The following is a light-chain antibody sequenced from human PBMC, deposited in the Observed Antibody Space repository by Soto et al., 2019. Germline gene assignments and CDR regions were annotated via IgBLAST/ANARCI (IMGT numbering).Light chain of an antibody. J-gene: IGKJ4*01. CDR1: QSVSTW. CDR3: QQFHDYPVT. CDR2: KAS. V-gene: IGKV1-5*03. Sequence: DIQLTQSPSTLSASVGDRVTITCRASQSVSTWLAWYQQKPGKAPKLLIHKASNLENGAPSRFSGSGSGTVYNLTISRLQPYDSASYYCQQFHDYPVTCRGRTKVQI.